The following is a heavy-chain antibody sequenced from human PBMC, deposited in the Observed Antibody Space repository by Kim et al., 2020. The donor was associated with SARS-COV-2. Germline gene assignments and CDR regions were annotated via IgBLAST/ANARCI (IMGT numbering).Heavy chain of an antibody. CDR3: ARERNPGGFDY. V-gene: IGHV1-18*01. J-gene: IGHJ4*02. CDR2: T. Sequence: TNYAQKLQGRVTMTTDTSTSTAYMELRSLRSDDTAVYYCARERNPGGFDYWGQGTLVTVSS. D-gene: IGHD1-1*01.